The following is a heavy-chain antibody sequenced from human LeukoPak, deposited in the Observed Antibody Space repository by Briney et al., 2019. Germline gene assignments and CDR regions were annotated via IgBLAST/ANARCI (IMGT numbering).Heavy chain of an antibody. CDR1: GFTFSSYS. D-gene: IGHD6-6*01. Sequence: GGSLRLSCAASGFTFSSYSMNWVRQAPGKGLEWVSSISSSSSYIYYADSVKGRFTISRDNAKNSLYLQMNSLRAEDTGVYYCARGGAARPDYWGQGTLVTVSS. J-gene: IGHJ4*02. CDR3: ARGGAARPDY. V-gene: IGHV3-21*01. CDR2: ISSSSSYI.